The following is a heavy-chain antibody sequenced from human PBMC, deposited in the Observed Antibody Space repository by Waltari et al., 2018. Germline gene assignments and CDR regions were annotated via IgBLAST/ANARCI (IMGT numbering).Heavy chain of an antibody. CDR3: ASDPPNFDY. CDR2: IYYSGST. Sequence: GWIRQPPGKGLEWIGSIYYSGSTYYNPSLKSRVTISVDKSKNQFSLKLNSVTAADTAVYYCASDPPNFDYWGQGTLVTVSS. J-gene: IGHJ4*02. V-gene: IGHV4-39*01.